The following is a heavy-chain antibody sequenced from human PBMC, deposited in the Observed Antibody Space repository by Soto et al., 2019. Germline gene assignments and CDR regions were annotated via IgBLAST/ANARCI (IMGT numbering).Heavy chain of an antibody. CDR2: INTDGSST. CDR1: GFSFSSIW. J-gene: IGHJ3*01. Sequence: EVQLVESGGGLGQPGGSLRLSCAASGFSFSSIWMHWVRQAPGRGLLWVSRINTDGSSTSYADSVKGRFTISRDNTKNTLYIQMNSPRAEDTAVYYCARDLPGGWGQGTMVTVSS. V-gene: IGHV3-74*01. CDR3: ARDLPGG.